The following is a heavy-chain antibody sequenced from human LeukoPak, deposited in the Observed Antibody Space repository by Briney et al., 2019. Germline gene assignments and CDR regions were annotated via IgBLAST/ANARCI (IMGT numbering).Heavy chain of an antibody. D-gene: IGHD2-15*01. V-gene: IGHV3-74*01. Sequence: GGSLRLSCAPSGFTFSHYWMHWVRQAPGKGLVWLSRVSNDGTDTTYADSVKGRFTISRDNAKNTVYLQLNSLGVEDTAVYYCSRDIATTPVYWGQGTLVTVSS. CDR3: SRDIATTPVY. CDR1: GFTFSHYW. J-gene: IGHJ4*02. CDR2: VSNDGTDT.